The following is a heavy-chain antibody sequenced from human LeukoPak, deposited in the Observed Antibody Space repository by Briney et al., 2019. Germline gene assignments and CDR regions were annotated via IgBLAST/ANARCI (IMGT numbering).Heavy chain of an antibody. D-gene: IGHD3-9*01. CDR1: GGSISSYY. J-gene: IGHJ5*02. CDR3: ARDRGYYDILTGYDRGNWFDP. V-gene: IGHV4-59*01. CDR2: IYYSGST. Sequence: SETLSLTGTVSGGSISSYYWSWIRQPPGKGLEWIGYIYYSGSTNYNPSLKSRVTISVDTSKNQFSLKLSSVTAADTAVYYCARDRGYYDILTGYDRGNWFDPWGQGTLVTVSS.